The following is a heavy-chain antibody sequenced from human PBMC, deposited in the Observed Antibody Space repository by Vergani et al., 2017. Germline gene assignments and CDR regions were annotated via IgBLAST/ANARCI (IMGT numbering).Heavy chain of an antibody. V-gene: IGHV3-30*04. D-gene: IGHD6-19*01. Sequence: QVQLVESGGGVVQPGRSLRLSCAASGFTFSSYAMHWVRQAPGKGLEWVAVISYDGSNKYCADSVKGRFTISRDNSKNTLYLQMNSLRVEDTAVYYCAGRQWRGPFDYWGQGTLVTVSS. J-gene: IGHJ4*02. CDR1: GFTFSSYA. CDR3: AGRQWRGPFDY. CDR2: ISYDGSNK.